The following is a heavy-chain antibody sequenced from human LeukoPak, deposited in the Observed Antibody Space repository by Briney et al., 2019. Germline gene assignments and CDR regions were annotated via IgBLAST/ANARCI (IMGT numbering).Heavy chain of an antibody. Sequence: ASVKVSCKVSGYALTELSIHWVRQDPGEGFEWMGGVDPKDGETIYAQNFQDRVTVTDDRYTDTSYMELSGLTSEDTALYYCAGDVLVSGGSYYHGFWGQGTLVTVSS. CDR2: VDPKDGET. V-gene: IGHV1-24*01. CDR1: GYALTELS. J-gene: IGHJ4*02. CDR3: AGDVLVSGGSYYHGF. D-gene: IGHD3-10*01.